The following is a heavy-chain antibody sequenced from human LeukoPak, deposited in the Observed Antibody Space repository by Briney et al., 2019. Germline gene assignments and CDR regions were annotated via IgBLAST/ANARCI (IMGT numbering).Heavy chain of an antibody. Sequence: SETLSLTCTVSGGSISSSSHYWGWIRQPPGNGLEWIGSIYYSGSTYYNPSLKSRVTISVDTSKNQFSLKLSSVTAADTAVYYCARDRPGPWGQGTMVTVSS. J-gene: IGHJ3*01. CDR1: GGSISSSSHY. D-gene: IGHD3-10*01. V-gene: IGHV4-39*07. CDR3: ARDRPGP. CDR2: IYYSGST.